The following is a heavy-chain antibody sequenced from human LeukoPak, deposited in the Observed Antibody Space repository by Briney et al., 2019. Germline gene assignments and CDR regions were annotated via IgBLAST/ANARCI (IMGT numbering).Heavy chain of an antibody. CDR3: ARVTRYYYGVDV. CDR1: GYSCISFD. Sequence: ASVKVSCKASGYSCISFDINWVRQASGQGLEWIGWMNPNSGNSGFAQKFQGRVTMTRNTSINTAYMELSSLRYDDTAVYYCARVTRYYYGVDVWGQGTTVAVSS. V-gene: IGHV1-8*01. CDR2: MNPNSGNS. J-gene: IGHJ6*02.